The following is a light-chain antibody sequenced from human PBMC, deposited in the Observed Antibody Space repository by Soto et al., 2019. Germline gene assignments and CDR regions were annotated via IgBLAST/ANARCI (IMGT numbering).Light chain of an antibody. CDR1: QNVLYSSNNKNY. CDR3: QQYFSTPLT. Sequence: DIVMTQSPDSLSVSLGERATINCKSSQNVLYSSNNKNYLAWYQHKPGQPPKLLIYWASTRQSGVPDRFSGSGSGTDFSLTISSLQAADVAVYYCQQYFSTPLTFGPGTKVDI. V-gene: IGKV4-1*01. J-gene: IGKJ3*01. CDR2: WAS.